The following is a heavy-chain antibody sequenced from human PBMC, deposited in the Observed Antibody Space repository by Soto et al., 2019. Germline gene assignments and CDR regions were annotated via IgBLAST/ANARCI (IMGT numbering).Heavy chain of an antibody. CDR2: IIPTFGTA. CDR3: ARGTRVITMVRGLISPYYLDY. CDR1: GGTFSSYA. Sequence: SVEVSCKASGGTFSSYAISWVRQAPGQGLEWMGGIIPTFGTANYAQKFQGRVTITADESTSTAYMGLSILRSEDTAVYYCARGTRVITMVRGLISPYYLDYWG. V-gene: IGHV1-69*13. J-gene: IGHJ4*01. D-gene: IGHD3-10*01.